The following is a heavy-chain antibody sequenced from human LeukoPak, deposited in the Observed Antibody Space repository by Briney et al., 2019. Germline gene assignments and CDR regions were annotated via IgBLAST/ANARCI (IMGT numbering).Heavy chain of an antibody. J-gene: IGHJ3*02. CDR3: ARGAIAAAAPGAFDI. D-gene: IGHD6-13*01. CDR1: GGSISSGSYY. CDR2: IYTSGST. V-gene: IGHV4-61*02. Sequence: SQTLSLTCTVSGGSISSGSYYWSWIRQPAGKGLEWIGRIYTSGSTNYNPSLKSRVTISVDTSKNQFSLKLSSVTAADTAVYYCARGAIAAAAPGAFDIWGQGTMVTVAS.